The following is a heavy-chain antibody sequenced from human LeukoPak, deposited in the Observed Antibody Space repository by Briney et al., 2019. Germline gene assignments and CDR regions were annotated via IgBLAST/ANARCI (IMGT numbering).Heavy chain of an antibody. V-gene: IGHV4-4*02. Sequence: ETLSLTCAVSGGSLSSSNWWRWVRPPPGKGLEWSGEIYHSGSTNYNPSLKRRVTIQVDKSKNHFSLKLSSVTAADTAVYYCARASCSSTSCYAKPVGWFDRWGQGTLVTVSS. D-gene: IGHD2-2*01. CDR3: ARASCSSTSCYAKPVGWFDR. CDR2: IYHSGST. CDR1: GGSLSSSNW. J-gene: IGHJ5*02.